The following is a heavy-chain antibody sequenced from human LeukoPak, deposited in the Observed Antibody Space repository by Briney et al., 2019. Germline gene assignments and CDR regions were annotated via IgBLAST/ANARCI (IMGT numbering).Heavy chain of an antibody. Sequence: SETLSLTCAVYGGSFSGYYWSWIRQPPGKGLEWIGEINHSGSTNYNPSLKSRVTISVDTSKNQFSLKLSSVTAADTAVYYCAIQTAGRPYYFDYWGQGTLVTVSS. CDR1: GGSFSGYY. CDR3: AIQTAGRPYYFDY. CDR2: INHSGST. V-gene: IGHV4-34*01. J-gene: IGHJ4*02. D-gene: IGHD6-6*01.